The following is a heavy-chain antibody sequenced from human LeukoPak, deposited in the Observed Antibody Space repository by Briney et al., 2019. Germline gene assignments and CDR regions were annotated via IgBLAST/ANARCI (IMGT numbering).Heavy chain of an antibody. J-gene: IGHJ4*02. CDR1: GGSISSSSYY. V-gene: IGHV4-39*01. CDR3: ASPMYFDSSGYEY. Sequence: WETLSLTCTVSGGSISSSSYYWGWIRQPPGKGLEWIGSIYYSGSTYYNPSLKSRVTISVDTSKNQFSLKLSSVTAADTAVYYCASPMYFDSSGYEYWGQGTLVTVSS. D-gene: IGHD3-22*01. CDR2: IYYSGST.